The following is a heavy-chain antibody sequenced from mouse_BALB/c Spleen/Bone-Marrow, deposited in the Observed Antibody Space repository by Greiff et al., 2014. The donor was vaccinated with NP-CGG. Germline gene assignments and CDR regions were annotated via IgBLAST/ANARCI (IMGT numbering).Heavy chain of an antibody. V-gene: IGHV14-3*02. CDR3: ATYYYDSSWGFAD. Sequence: SGAELVKPGASVKLFCTASGFNIKDTYMPWVKQRPEQGLEWVGRIDPANGNTKYDPKFQGKATITADTSSNTAYLQLSSLASEDTAVYYCATYYYDSSWGFADWGQGTLVTVSA. D-gene: IGHD1-1*01. CDR2: IDPANGNT. J-gene: IGHJ3*01. CDR1: GFNIKDTY.